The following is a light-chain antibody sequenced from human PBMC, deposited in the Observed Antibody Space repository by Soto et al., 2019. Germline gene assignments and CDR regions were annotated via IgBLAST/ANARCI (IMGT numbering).Light chain of an antibody. CDR2: AAS. Sequence: AIRMTQSPSSFSASTGDRVTITCRASQGISSYLAWYQQKPGKAPKLLIYAASTLQSGVPSRFSGSGSGTDFTLTISCLQSEDFATYCCQQYYSYPYTFGPGTKLDIK. CDR1: QGISSY. CDR3: QQYYSYPYT. V-gene: IGKV1-8*01. J-gene: IGKJ3*01.